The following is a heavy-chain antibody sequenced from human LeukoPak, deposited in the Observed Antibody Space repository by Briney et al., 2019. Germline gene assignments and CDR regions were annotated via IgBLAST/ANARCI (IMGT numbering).Heavy chain of an antibody. CDR1: GFTLGDYA. D-gene: IGHD3-9*01. Sequence: GGSLRLSCTASGFTLGDYAMSWFRQAPGKGLEWVGFIRSKAYGGTTEYAASVKGRFTISRDDSKSIAYLQMNSLKTEDTAVYYCTRGGYDILTGYPGAPFDYWGQGTLVTVSS. J-gene: IGHJ4*02. V-gene: IGHV3-49*03. CDR2: IRSKAYGGTT. CDR3: TRGGYDILTGYPGAPFDY.